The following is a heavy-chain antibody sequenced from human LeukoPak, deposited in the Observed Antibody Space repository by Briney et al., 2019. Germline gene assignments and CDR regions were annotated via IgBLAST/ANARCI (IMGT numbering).Heavy chain of an antibody. D-gene: IGHD3-10*01. J-gene: IGHJ4*02. CDR1: GGSIRSGSYY. V-gene: IGHV4-61*02. CDR3: ARAFRGQQMLRFVFGREAGGRGRIPKTYYFDY. CDR2: ISTSGTA. Sequence: SQTLSLTCTVSGGSIRSGSYYWNWIRQPAGKGLEWIGRISTSGTATYNPSLRSRLTLSLDTSKNQFSLRLTSVTAADTAVYYCARAFRGQQMLRFVFGREAGGRGRIPKTYYFDYWGQGALVTVSS.